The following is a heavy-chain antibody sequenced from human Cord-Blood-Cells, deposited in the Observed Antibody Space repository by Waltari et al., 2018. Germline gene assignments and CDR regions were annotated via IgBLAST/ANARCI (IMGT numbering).Heavy chain of an antibody. Sequence: QVQLVQSGAEVKKPGASVKVSCKASGYTFTGYYMHWVRQAPGQGLEWMGWINPTSGGTNYAQKFQGRVTMTRDTSISTAYMELSRLRSDDTAVYYCARVGIDCSSTSCYEYFQHWGQGTLVTVSS. J-gene: IGHJ1*01. CDR1: GYTFTGYY. V-gene: IGHV1-2*02. CDR2: INPTSGGT. D-gene: IGHD2-2*01. CDR3: ARVGIDCSSTSCYEYFQH.